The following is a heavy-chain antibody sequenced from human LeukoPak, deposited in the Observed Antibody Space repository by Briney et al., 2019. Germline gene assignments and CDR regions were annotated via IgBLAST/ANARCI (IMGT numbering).Heavy chain of an antibody. CDR1: GGSISSNSWRTYS. J-gene: IGHJ3*02. CDR3: ARFTYNYAGSGFDI. V-gene: IGHV4-39*07. Sequence: SETLSLTCTVSGGSISSNSWRTYSWSWIRQPPGKGLEWIGTVYYSGSTYYNPSLKSRVTTSVDTSKNQISLRLSSVTAADTAVYYCARFTYNYAGSGFDIWGQGTMVTVSS. D-gene: IGHD3-22*01. CDR2: VYYSGST.